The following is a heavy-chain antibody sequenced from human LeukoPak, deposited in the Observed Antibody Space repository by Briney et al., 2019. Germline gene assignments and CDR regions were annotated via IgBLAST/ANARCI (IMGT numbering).Heavy chain of an antibody. CDR1: GFTFSSYA. CDR3: AGTDFDY. Sequence: PGRSLRLSCAASGFTFSSYAMHWVRPAPGKGLEWVAVISYDGSNKYYADSVKGRFTISRDNSKNTLYLQMNSLRAEDTAVYYCAGTDFDYWGQGTLVTVSS. J-gene: IGHJ4*02. V-gene: IGHV3-30*04. D-gene: IGHD1-1*01. CDR2: ISYDGSNK.